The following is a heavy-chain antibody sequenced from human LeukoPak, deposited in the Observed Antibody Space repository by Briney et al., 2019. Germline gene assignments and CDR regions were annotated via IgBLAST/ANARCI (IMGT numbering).Heavy chain of an antibody. J-gene: IGHJ6*03. D-gene: IGHD6-19*01. Sequence: GGSLRLSCAASGFTFSDYGMVWVRVRQAPGKGLEWVAFIRYDGSNKYYADSVKGRFTISRDNSKNTLYLQMNSLRAEDTAVYYCAKENSPEWLGNHYYYYYMDVWGKGTTVTISS. V-gene: IGHV3-30*02. CDR1: GFTFSDYG. CDR2: IRYDGSNK. CDR3: AKENSPEWLGNHYYYYYMDV.